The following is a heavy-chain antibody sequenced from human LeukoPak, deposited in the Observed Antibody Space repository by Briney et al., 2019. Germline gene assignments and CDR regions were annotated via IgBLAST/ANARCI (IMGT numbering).Heavy chain of an antibody. CDR1: GYSFTNYW. Sequence: GESLQISCKGSGYSFTNYWIGWVRQMPGKGLEWMGIIYPGDSDTRYSPSFQGQVTISVDKSISTAYLQWSSLKASDTAMYYCARRRDYSDYSDAFDIWGQGTMVTVSS. CDR3: ARRRDYSDYSDAFDI. V-gene: IGHV5-51*01. CDR2: IYPGDSDT. J-gene: IGHJ3*02. D-gene: IGHD4-11*01.